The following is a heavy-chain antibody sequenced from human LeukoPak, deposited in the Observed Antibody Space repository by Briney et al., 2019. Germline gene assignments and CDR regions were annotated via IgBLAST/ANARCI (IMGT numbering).Heavy chain of an antibody. J-gene: IGHJ6*03. Sequence: SGGSLRLSCAASGFTVSSNYMSWVRQAPGKGLEWVSVIYSGGSTYYADSVKGRFTISRDNSKNTLYLQMNSLRAEDTAVYYCARVSGHYYYYYMDVWGKGTTVTVS. CDR2: IYSGGST. V-gene: IGHV3-66*02. CDR1: GFTVSSNY. CDR3: ARVSGHYYYYYMDV.